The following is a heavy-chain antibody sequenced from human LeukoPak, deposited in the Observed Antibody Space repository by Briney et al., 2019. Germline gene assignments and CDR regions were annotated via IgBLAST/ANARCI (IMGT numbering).Heavy chain of an antibody. CDR2: IKQDGSEK. J-gene: IGHJ4*02. V-gene: IGHV3-7*01. D-gene: IGHD1-26*01. CDR1: GFTFSNAW. CDR3: ARDGTVGATKNPLDC. Sequence: GGSLRLSCAASGFTFSNAWMSWVRQAPGKGLEWVANIKQDGSEKYYVDSVKGRFTISRDNAKNSLYLQMNSLRAEDTAVYYCARDGTVGATKNPLDCWGQGTLVTVSS.